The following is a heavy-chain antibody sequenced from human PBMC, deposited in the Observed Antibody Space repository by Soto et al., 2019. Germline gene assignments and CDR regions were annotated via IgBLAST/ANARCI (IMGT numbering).Heavy chain of an antibody. D-gene: IGHD2-2*01. CDR2: IYYSGST. J-gene: IGHJ5*02. CDR1: GGSXISYY. CDR3: ARGFIVVVPAAPLVWFDP. V-gene: IGHV4-59*12. Sequence: SETLSLPWTVAGGSXISYYCRRILQPPGKGLEWIGYIYYSGSTNYNPSLKSRVTISVDTSKNQFSLKLSSVTAADTAVYYCARGFIVVVPAAPLVWFDPWGQGTLVTVSS.